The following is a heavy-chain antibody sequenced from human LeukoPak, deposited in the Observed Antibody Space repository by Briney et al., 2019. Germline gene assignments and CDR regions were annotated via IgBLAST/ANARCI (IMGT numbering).Heavy chain of an antibody. V-gene: IGHV3-23*01. Sequence: GGSLRLSCVASGFSFNNFGMSWVRQAPGKGLEWVSSISGTGGSTHYADSVKGRFTISRDNSKNTLYLQMNSLRAGDTAVYYCAKSSYYDSSGFYREYYFDYWGQGTLVPVSS. CDR1: GFSFNNFG. J-gene: IGHJ4*02. CDR3: AKSSYYDSSGFYREYYFDY. CDR2: ISGTGGST. D-gene: IGHD3-22*01.